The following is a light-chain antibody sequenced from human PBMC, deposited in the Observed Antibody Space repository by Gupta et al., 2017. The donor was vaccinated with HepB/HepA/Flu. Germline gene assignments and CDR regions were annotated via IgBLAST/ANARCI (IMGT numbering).Light chain of an antibody. CDR1: QSVDIR. CDR2: GAS. J-gene: IGKJ4*01. Sequence: EIVMTQSPATLSVSPGERATLSCRASQSVDIRLAWYQQIVGHPPRLLLYGASTTASGIHVGFSGGGSERDFSLPISSLQSPEVAAFYCRQYYDWSPLTFGGGTKVAIE. CDR3: RQYYDWSPLT. V-gene: IGKV3-15*01.